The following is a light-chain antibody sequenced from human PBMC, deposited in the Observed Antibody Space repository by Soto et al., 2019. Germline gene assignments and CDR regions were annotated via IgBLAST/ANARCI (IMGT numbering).Light chain of an antibody. J-gene: IGKJ2*01. CDR3: QNYNSAPYT. Sequence: DIQMTQSPSSLSASVGDRVTITCRATQGISNYLAWYQQKPGKVPKLLIYAPSTLQSGVPSRFSGSGSGTDFTLTISSLQPEEVATYYCQNYNSAPYTFGQGTKLEIK. CDR1: QGISNY. V-gene: IGKV1-27*01. CDR2: APS.